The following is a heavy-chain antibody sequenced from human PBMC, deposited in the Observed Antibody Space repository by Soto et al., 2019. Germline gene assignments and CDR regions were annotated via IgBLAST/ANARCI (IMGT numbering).Heavy chain of an antibody. CDR2: IYDSRST. CDR1: GGSISSGDYY. D-gene: IGHD2-15*01. Sequence: QVQLQESGPGLVMPSQTLSLTCTVSGGSISSGDYYWTWIRQHPGKGLEWIGYIYDSRSTYYNPSLKSRLTISVDTSKNQFSLKLSSVSAADAAVYYCARERTDATGVFGMDVWGQGTTVTVSS. V-gene: IGHV4-31*03. J-gene: IGHJ6*02. CDR3: ARERTDATGVFGMDV.